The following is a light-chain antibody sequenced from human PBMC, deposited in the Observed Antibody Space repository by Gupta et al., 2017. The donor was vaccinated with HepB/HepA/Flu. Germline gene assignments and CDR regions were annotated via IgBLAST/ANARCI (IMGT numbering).Light chain of an antibody. J-gene: IGKJ4*01. CDR3: QQSYSTPT. Sequence: DLPMAPSPSSLSASVGDRVTITCRASQTIVKYLNWYQQKPGKAPKLLIYAGSSLQSWVPSRFSGSGSETDFTLTISSLQPEDFATYYCQQSYSTPTFGGGTRVEIK. CDR1: QTIVKY. CDR2: AGS. V-gene: IGKV1-39*01.